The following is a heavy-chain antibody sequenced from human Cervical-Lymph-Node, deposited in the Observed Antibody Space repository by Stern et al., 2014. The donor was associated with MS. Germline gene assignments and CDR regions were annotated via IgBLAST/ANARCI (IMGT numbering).Heavy chain of an antibody. J-gene: IGHJ4*02. CDR2: ISGSGGRT. CDR1: GFTFGSYA. D-gene: IGHD4-17*01. Sequence: EVQLVESGGGLVQPGGSLKLSCAASGFTFGSYAISWVRQAPGKGLEWVSAISGSGGRTNYAHSVKGRFTITNDKSTNTLHLPLNSLRNEDTAEYYCAKSTVNSLSDYWGQGTLVTVSS. V-gene: IGHV3-23*04. CDR3: AKSTVNSLSDY.